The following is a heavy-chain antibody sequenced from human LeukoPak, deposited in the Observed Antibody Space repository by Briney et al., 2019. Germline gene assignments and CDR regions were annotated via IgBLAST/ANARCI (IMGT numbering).Heavy chain of an antibody. D-gene: IGHD4-23*01. J-gene: IGHJ4*02. CDR2: ISSSGSTI. CDR3: ARGNLNYGGNSNY. Sequence: GSLRLSCAASGFTFSSYEMNWVRQAPGKGLERVSYISSSGSTIYYADSVKGRFTISRDNAKNSLYLQMNSLRAEDTAVYYCARGNLNYGGNSNYWGQGTLVTVSS. V-gene: IGHV3-48*03. CDR1: GFTFSSYE.